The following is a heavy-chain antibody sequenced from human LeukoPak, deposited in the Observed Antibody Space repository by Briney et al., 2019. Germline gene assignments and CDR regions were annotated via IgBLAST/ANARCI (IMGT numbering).Heavy chain of an antibody. CDR2: ISGSGAST. CDR1: GFTVSSNY. D-gene: IGHD3-16*01. J-gene: IGHJ4*02. Sequence: GGSLRLSCAASGFTVSSNYMSWVRQAPGKGLEWVSAISGSGASTYYADSVKGRFTISRDNSKNTLYLQMNSLRAEDTAVYYCAKDLYGGSFDYWGQGTLVTVSS. V-gene: IGHV3-23*01. CDR3: AKDLYGGSFDY.